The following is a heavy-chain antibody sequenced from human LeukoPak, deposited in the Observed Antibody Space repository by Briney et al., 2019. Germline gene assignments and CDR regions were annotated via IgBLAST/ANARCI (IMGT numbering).Heavy chain of an antibody. CDR1: GFTFSSYS. V-gene: IGHV3-21*01. J-gene: IGHJ4*02. D-gene: IGHD2-2*01. CDR3: ARDCSSTSCYGDGSGDY. CDR2: ISSSSSYI. Sequence: QPGGSLRLSCAASGFTFSSYSMNWVRQAPGKGLEWVSSISSSSSYIYYADSVKGRFTISRDNAKNSLYLQMNSLRAEDTAVYYCARDCSSTSCYGDGSGDYWGQGTLVTVSS.